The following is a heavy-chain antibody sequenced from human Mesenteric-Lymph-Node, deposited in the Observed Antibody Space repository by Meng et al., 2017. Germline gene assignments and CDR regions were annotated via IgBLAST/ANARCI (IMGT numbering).Heavy chain of an antibody. CDR2: INPNSGGT. V-gene: IGHV1-2*02. Sequence: ASVKVSCKASGYTFTGYYMHWVRQAPGQGLEWMGWINPNSGGTNYAQKFQGRVTMTRNTSISTAYMELSSLRSEDTAVYYCARAGVGQICSGGSCYFYYYYYYGMDVWGQGTTVTVS. CDR3: ARAGVGQICSGGSCYFYYYYYYGMDV. CDR1: GYTFTGYY. J-gene: IGHJ6*02. D-gene: IGHD2-15*01.